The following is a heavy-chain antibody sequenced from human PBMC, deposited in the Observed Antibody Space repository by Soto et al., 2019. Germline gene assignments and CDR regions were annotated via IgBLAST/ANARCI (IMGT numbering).Heavy chain of an antibody. CDR2: IIPILGIA. V-gene: IGHV1-69*02. J-gene: IGHJ5*02. D-gene: IGHD3-3*01. CDR1: GGTFSSYT. CDR3: ARLYDFWSGPYNWFDP. Sequence: ASVKVSCKASGGTFSSYTISWVRQAPGQGLEWMGRIIPILGIANYAQKFQGRVTITADKSTSTAYMELSSLRSEDTAVYYCARLYDFWSGPYNWFDPWGQGTLVTVSS.